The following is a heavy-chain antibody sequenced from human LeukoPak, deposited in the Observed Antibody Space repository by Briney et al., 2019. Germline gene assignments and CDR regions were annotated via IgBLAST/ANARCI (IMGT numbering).Heavy chain of an antibody. CDR3: ARGLDTYKSGVD. CDR2: VHPSGST. V-gene: IGHV4-34*01. Sequence: SETLSLTCAVYGGSFSGYYCTWIRQAPGKGLEWIGEVHPSGSTNYNPSLMSRVSLSLDTSKNQFSLRLSSVTAADTAVYFCARGLDTYKSGVDWGQGTLVTVSS. D-gene: IGHD1-26*01. J-gene: IGHJ4*02. CDR1: GGSFSGYY.